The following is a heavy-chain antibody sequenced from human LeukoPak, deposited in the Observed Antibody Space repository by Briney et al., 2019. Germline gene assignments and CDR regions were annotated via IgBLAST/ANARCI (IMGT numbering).Heavy chain of an antibody. CDR3: AALGDYGGNSQPTPLDY. CDR1: GGTFSSYA. V-gene: IGHV1-69*05. Sequence: SVKVSCKASGGTFSSYAISWVRQAPGQGLEWMGGIIPIFGTANYAQKFQERVTITRDMSTSTAYMELSSLRSEDTAVYYCAALGDYGGNSQPTPLDYWGQGTLVTVSS. J-gene: IGHJ4*02. D-gene: IGHD4-23*01. CDR2: IIPIFGTA.